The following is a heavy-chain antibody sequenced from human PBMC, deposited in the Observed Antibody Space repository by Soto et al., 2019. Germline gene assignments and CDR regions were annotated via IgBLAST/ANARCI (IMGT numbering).Heavy chain of an antibody. CDR1: GFTFSSYS. CDR2: ISSSSSYI. Sequence: GGSLRLSCAASGFTFSSYSMNWVRQAPGKGLEWVSSISSSSSYIYYADSVKGRFTISRDNAKNSLYLQMNSLRVEDTAVDYCARDSGSSWNVPYYYNYMDVWGKGTTVTVSS. D-gene: IGHD6-13*01. J-gene: IGHJ6*03. CDR3: ARDSGSSWNVPYYYNYMDV. V-gene: IGHV3-21*01.